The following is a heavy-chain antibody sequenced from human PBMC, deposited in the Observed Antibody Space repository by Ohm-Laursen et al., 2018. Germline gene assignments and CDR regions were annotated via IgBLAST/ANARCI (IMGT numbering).Heavy chain of an antibody. CDR3: ARGQPIDF. V-gene: IGHV1-46*01. J-gene: IGHJ4*02. CDR2: INTGGGST. CDR1: GYTSTNYY. Sequence: GASVKVSCKASGYTSTNYYMHWVRQAPGQGLEWMGIINTGGGSTSHAQKFQGRLTMTRDTSTSTVYMELSSLRSEDTAMYYCARGQPIDFWGQGTLVTVSS.